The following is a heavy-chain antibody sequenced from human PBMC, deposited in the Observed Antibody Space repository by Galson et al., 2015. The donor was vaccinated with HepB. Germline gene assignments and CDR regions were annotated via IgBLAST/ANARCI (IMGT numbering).Heavy chain of an antibody. CDR2: MNPNSGNT. CDR3: AIVLSIGGDKYWYFDL. V-gene: IGHV1-8*01. Sequence: SVKVSCKASGYTFASYDINWVRHATGQGLEWMGWMNPNSGNTGDGQKFQGRVTMTRNTSISTAYMELNSLRSEDTAVYYCAIVLSIGGDKYWYFDLWGRGTLVTVSS. J-gene: IGHJ2*01. CDR1: GYTFASYD. D-gene: IGHD2-21*01.